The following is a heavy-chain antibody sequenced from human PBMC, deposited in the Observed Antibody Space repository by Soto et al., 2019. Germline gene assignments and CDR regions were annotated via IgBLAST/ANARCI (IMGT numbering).Heavy chain of an antibody. J-gene: IGHJ4*02. CDR2: ISGYNGKT. CDR3: ARDKMIDDFGLGSFDY. D-gene: IGHD3-10*01. V-gene: IGHV1-18*04. Sequence: QVPMVQSGAEVKKPGASVKLSCKASGYTFTSFGVSWVRQAPGQGPEWMGWISGYNGKTKYAQKVQGRVTMTTDTSTNTAYMELRSLRSEDTAVYYCARDKMIDDFGLGSFDYWGQGTVVTVSS. CDR1: GYTFTSFG.